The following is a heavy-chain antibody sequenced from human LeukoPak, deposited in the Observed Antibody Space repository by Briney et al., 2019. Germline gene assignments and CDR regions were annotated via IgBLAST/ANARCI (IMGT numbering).Heavy chain of an antibody. CDR2: INPDSGGT. V-gene: IGHV1-2*04. CDR3: ARGTLTAPRSAFDI. CDR1: GYTFTGYY. J-gene: IGHJ3*02. D-gene: IGHD1-14*01. Sequence: ASVKVSCKASGYTFTGYYMSWVRQAPGQGLEWMGWINPDSGGTHYAQNFQGWVTMTRDTSISTAYMELSRLRSDDTAVYYCARGTLTAPRSAFDIWGQGTMVTVSS.